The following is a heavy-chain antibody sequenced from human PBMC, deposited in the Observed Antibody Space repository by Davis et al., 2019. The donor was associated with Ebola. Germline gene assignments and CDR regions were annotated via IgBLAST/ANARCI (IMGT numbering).Heavy chain of an antibody. Sequence: SETLSLTCAVYGGSFSGYYWSWIRQPPGKGLEWSGEINHSGSTNYNPSLKSRVTISVDTSKNQFSLKLSSVTAADTAVYYCARTTGHYYYYGMDVWGQGTTVTVSS. V-gene: IGHV4-34*01. CDR2: INHSGST. CDR1: GGSFSGYY. CDR3: ARTTGHYYYYGMDV. D-gene: IGHD3-9*01. J-gene: IGHJ6*02.